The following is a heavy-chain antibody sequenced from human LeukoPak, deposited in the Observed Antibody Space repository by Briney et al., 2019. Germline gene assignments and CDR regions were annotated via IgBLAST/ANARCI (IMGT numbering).Heavy chain of an antibody. D-gene: IGHD1-1*01. V-gene: IGHV5-51*01. CDR2: IYPGDSDT. CDR3: ARVRRTTPYYYYYMDV. Sequence: GESLKISCKGSGYSFTSYWIGWVRQMPGKGLEWMGIIYPGDSDTRYSPSFQGQVTISADKSISTAYLQWSSLKASDTAMYYCARVRRTTPYYYYYMDVWGKGITVTVSS. J-gene: IGHJ6*03. CDR1: GYSFTSYW.